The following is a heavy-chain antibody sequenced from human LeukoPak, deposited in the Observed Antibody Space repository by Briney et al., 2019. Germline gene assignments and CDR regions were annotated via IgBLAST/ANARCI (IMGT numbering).Heavy chain of an antibody. CDR2: INHSGST. CDR1: GGSISSYY. J-gene: IGHJ5*02. CDR3: ARRLIVVVPAAIRRGYNWFDP. D-gene: IGHD2-2*01. Sequence: PSETLSLTCTVSGGSISSYYWSWIRQPPGKGLEWIGEINHSGSTNYNPSLKSRVTISVDTSKNQFSLKLSSVTAADTAVYYCARRLIVVVPAAIRRGYNWFDPWGQGTLVTVSS. V-gene: IGHV4-34*01.